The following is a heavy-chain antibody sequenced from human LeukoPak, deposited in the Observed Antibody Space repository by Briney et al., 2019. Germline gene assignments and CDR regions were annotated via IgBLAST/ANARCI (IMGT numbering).Heavy chain of an antibody. Sequence: SETLSLTCTVSGGSISSSSYYWGWIRQPPGKGLEWVGSIYYSGSTYYNPSLKSRVTISVDTSKNQCSLKLSAVTAADTAVYYCARGLSFGGVIVMNFDYWGQGTLVTVSS. CDR1: GGSISSSSYY. CDR2: IYYSGST. D-gene: IGHD3-16*02. J-gene: IGHJ4*02. V-gene: IGHV4-39*07. CDR3: ARGLSFGGVIVMNFDY.